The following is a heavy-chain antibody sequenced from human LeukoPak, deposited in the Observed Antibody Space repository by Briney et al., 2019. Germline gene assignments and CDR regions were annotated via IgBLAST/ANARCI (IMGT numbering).Heavy chain of an antibody. D-gene: IGHD3-9*01. CDR3: ARGNILTGYCFDF. CDR1: GGSITGYY. V-gene: IGHV4-34*01. CDR2: IHYTGAN. J-gene: IGHJ4*02. Sequence: SETLSLTCAVYGGSITGYYWSWIRQTPGRGLEWVGEIHYTGANSYNPSLKGRATISTDTSKNQFSLRLSSVTAADTAVYYCARGNILTGYCFDFWGQGALVTVSS.